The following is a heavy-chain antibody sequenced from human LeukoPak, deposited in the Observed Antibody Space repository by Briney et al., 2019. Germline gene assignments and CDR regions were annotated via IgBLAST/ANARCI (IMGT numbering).Heavy chain of an antibody. D-gene: IGHD4-17*01. CDR3: AKDLNGDYYFESY. V-gene: IGHV3-23*01. CDR2: ISGSGGST. Sequence: PGGSLRLSCAASGFTFSSYAMSWVRQAPGKGLEWVSAISGSGGSTYYADSVKGWFTISRDNSKNTLYLQMNSLRAEDTAVYYCAKDLNGDYYFESYWGQGTLVTVSS. CDR1: GFTFSSYA. J-gene: IGHJ4*02.